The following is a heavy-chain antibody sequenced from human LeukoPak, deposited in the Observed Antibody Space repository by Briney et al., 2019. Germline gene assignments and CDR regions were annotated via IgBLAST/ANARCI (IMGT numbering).Heavy chain of an antibody. CDR3: ARDTPRGYSGYGLDY. CDR1: GFTFSSYW. V-gene: IGHV3-74*01. Sequence: GGSLRLSCAASGFTFSSYWMHWVRQAPGKGLVWVSRINSDGSSTSYADSVKGRFTISRDNAKNTLYLQMNSLRAEDTAVYYCARDTPRGYSGYGLDYWGQGTLVTVSS. CDR2: INSDGSST. J-gene: IGHJ4*02. D-gene: IGHD5-12*01.